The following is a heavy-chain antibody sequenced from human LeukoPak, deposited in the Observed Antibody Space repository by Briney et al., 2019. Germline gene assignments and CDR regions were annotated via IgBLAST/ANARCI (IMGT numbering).Heavy chain of an antibody. CDR1: GGSISSYY. V-gene: IGHV4-59*08. Sequence: SETLSLTCTVSGGSISSYYWSWIRQPPGKGLEWIGYIYYSGSTNYNPSLKSRVTISVDTSKNQFSLKLSSVTAADTAVYYCARSELLWFGEVYYFDYWGQGTLVTVSS. CDR2: IYYSGST. J-gene: IGHJ4*02. D-gene: IGHD3-10*01. CDR3: ARSELLWFGEVYYFDY.